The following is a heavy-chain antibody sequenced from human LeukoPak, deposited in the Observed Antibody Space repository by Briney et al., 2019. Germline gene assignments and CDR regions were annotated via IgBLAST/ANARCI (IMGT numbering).Heavy chain of an antibody. CDR3: ARDRTPAGPGAFDI. Sequence: SETLSLTCAVYGGSFSGYYWSWIRQPPGKGLEWIGEINHSGSTNYNPSLKSRVTISVDTSKNQFSLKLSSVTAADTAVYYCARDRTPAGPGAFDIWGQGTMVTVSS. V-gene: IGHV4-34*01. D-gene: IGHD2-2*01. J-gene: IGHJ3*02. CDR1: GGSFSGYY. CDR2: INHSGST.